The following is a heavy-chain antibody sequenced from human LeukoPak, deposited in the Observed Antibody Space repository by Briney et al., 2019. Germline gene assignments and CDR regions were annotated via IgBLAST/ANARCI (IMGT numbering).Heavy chain of an antibody. J-gene: IGHJ4*02. CDR3: AREEGIAAAGALEY. Sequence: SETLSLTCNVSGDSITDYYWSWIRQPPGKGLEWIGFIYHSGNTNYNPSLASRVTLSLDTSKTQLSLRLTAVTAADTAVYYCAREEGIAAAGALEYWGQGILVTVSS. D-gene: IGHD6-13*01. V-gene: IGHV4-59*01. CDR2: IYHSGNT. CDR1: GDSITDYY.